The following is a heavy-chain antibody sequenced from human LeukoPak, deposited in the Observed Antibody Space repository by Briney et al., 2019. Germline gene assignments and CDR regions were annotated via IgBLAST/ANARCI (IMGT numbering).Heavy chain of an antibody. CDR1: GFTFSSYS. CDR2: ISSSSSTI. J-gene: IGHJ4*02. CDR3: ARKLTVGATVDY. Sequence: PGRSLRLSCAASGFTFSSYSMNWVRQAPGKGLELVSYISSSSSTIYYADSVKGRFTISRDNAKYPLYLQMNSLRDEDTAVYCCARKLTVGATVDYWGQGTLVTVSS. V-gene: IGHV3-48*02. D-gene: IGHD1-26*01.